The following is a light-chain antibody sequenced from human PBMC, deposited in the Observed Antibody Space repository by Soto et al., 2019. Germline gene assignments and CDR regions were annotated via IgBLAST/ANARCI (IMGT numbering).Light chain of an antibody. V-gene: IGLV1-44*01. CDR2: SNH. Sequence: QSVLTQPPSASGTPGQRVTISCSGSSANIGRNTVNWYQQIPGTAPKLLIFSNHQRPSGVPDRFSGSKSGTSASLAISGLQSEDEADYYCAAWDDSLTGVVFGGGTQLTVL. CDR3: AAWDDSLTGVV. CDR1: SANIGRNT. J-gene: IGLJ2*01.